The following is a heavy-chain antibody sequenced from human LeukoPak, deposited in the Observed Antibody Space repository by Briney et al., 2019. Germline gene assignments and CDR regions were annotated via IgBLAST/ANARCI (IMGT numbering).Heavy chain of an antibody. J-gene: IGHJ4*02. Sequence: GGSLRLSCAASGFTFSNYGMGWVRQTPGKGPEWLSSVSGSGANTYYADSVKGRFTISRDTSKNTLYLQMNSLRAEDTAIYYCAKADYGSGTYGAFDYWGQGTLVTVSS. CDR3: AKADYGSGTYGAFDY. CDR1: GFTFSNYG. D-gene: IGHD3-10*01. V-gene: IGHV3-23*01. CDR2: VSGSGANT.